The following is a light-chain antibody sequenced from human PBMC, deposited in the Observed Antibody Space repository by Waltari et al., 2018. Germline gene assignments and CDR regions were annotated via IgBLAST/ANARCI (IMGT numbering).Light chain of an antibody. CDR3: QSYDHHWGV. CDR2: DNN. CDR1: NSNIGGGYD. Sequence: QSVLTQPPSVSGAPGQRVTISCTGNNSNIGGGYDVHWFQQLPGTDPKPLILDNNIRPSEVPNRFSGFKSGASASLAIAGLQAEDYAYYFCQSYDHHWGVFGGGTKLTVL. V-gene: IGLV1-40*01. J-gene: IGLJ3*02.